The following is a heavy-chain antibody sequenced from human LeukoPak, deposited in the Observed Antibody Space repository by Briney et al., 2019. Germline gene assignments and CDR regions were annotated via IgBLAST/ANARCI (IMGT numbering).Heavy chain of an antibody. CDR1: GFTFSSYA. V-gene: IGHV3-23*01. CDR2: ISGSGGST. CDR3: AKGSLKGGSGSYRYYFDY. J-gene: IGHJ4*02. D-gene: IGHD3-10*01. Sequence: GGSLILSCAASGFTFSSYAMSWVRQAPGKGLEWVSAISGSGGSTYYADSVKGRFTISRDNSKNTLYLQMNSLRAEDTAVYYCAKGSLKGGSGSYRYYFDYWGQGTLVTVSS.